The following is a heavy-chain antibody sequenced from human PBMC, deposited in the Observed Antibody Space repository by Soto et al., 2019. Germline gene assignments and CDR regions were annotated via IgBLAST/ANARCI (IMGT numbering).Heavy chain of an antibody. D-gene: IGHD6-6*01. V-gene: IGHV4-39*01. CDR3: ARHRARNWFDP. J-gene: IGHJ5*02. CDR1: GGSISSSSYY. Sequence: QLQLQESGPGLVKPSETLSLTCIVSGGSISSSSYYWGWIRQPPGKGLEWIGSIYYSGSTYYSPSLRSRVTISVATSKNQSSRKLSSVTAADTAVFYCARHRARNWFDPWGQGTLVTVSS. CDR2: IYYSGST.